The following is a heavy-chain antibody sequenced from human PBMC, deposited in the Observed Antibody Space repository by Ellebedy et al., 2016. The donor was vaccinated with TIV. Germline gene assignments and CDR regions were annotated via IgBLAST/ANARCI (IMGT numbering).Heavy chain of an antibody. V-gene: IGHV3-7*01. Sequence: GESLKISXAASGFTFSSYWMSWVRQAPGKGLEWVANIKQDGSEKYYVDSVKGRFTISRDNAKNSLYLQMNSLRAEDTAVYYCTRDFGQPRGVGLWFGVYYYGMDVWGQGTTVTVSS. CDR1: GFTFSSYW. CDR3: TRDFGQPRGVGLWFGVYYYGMDV. CDR2: IKQDGSEK. D-gene: IGHD3-10*01. J-gene: IGHJ6*02.